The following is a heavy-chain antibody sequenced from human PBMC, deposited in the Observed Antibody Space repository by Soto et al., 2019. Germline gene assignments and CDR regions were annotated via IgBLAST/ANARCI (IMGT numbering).Heavy chain of an antibody. CDR1: GFTFTSYW. CDR2: IKQDGSEK. D-gene: IGHD1-26*01. Sequence: GGSLRLSCVASGFTFTSYWMTWARQAPGKGLEWVANIKQDGSEKLYVDSVKGRFTISRDNAENSLFLQMDSLRAEDTAIYYCTGGAGWESDSWGQGTLVTVSS. CDR3: TGGAGWESDS. V-gene: IGHV3-7*05. J-gene: IGHJ4*02.